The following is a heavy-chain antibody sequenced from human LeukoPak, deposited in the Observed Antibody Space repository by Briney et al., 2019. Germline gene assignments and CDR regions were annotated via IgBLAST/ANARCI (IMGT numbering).Heavy chain of an antibody. Sequence: GGSLRLSCAASGSTFSSYWMHGVRQAPGKGLVWVSRINSDGSSTSYADSVKGRFTISRDKAKNTLYLHMSSLRAEDTAVYYCARDGYSGYHWLTWGQGTLVTVSS. J-gene: IGHJ5*02. CDR1: GSTFSSYW. CDR3: ARDGYSGYHWLT. D-gene: IGHD5-12*01. V-gene: IGHV3-74*01. CDR2: INSDGSST.